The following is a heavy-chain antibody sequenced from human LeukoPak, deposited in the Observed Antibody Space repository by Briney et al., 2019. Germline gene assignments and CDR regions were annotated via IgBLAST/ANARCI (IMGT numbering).Heavy chain of an antibody. J-gene: IGHJ4*02. CDR3: ARDLEGY. CDR2: ISYDGSNK. V-gene: IGHV3-30-3*01. D-gene: IGHD3-3*01. Sequence: GGSLRLSCAASGFTFSSYAIHWVRQAPGKGLEWVAVISYDGSNKYYADSVKGRFTISRDNSKNTLYLQMNSLRAEDTAVYYCARDLEGYWGQGTLVTVSS. CDR1: GFTFSSYA.